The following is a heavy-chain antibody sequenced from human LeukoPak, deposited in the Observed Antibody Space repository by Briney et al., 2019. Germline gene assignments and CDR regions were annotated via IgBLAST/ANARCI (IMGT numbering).Heavy chain of an antibody. CDR3: AGGGVVVPAATSYYYYGMDV. V-gene: IGHV4-59*01. Sequence: KPSETLSLTCTVSGGSISSYYWSWIRQPPGKGLEWIGYIYYSGSTNYNPSLKSRVTISVDTSKNQFSLKLSSVTAADTAVYYCAGGGVVVPAATSYYYYGMDVWGQGTTVTVSS. D-gene: IGHD2-2*01. J-gene: IGHJ6*02. CDR2: IYYSGST. CDR1: GGSISSYY.